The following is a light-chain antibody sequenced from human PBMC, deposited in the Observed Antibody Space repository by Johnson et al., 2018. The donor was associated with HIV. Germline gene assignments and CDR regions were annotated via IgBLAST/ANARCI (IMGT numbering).Light chain of an antibody. CDR2: DNN. CDR3: GTWDSSLSAGNV. CDR1: SSNIGNNY. J-gene: IGLJ1*01. Sequence: QSVLTQPPSVSAAPGQKVTISCSGSSSNIGNNYVSWYQQLPGTAPKLLIYDNNKRPSGTPDRISGSKSGTSATLDTTDLQTRDEADYYCGTWDSSLSAGNVFGTGTKVTVL. V-gene: IGLV1-51*01.